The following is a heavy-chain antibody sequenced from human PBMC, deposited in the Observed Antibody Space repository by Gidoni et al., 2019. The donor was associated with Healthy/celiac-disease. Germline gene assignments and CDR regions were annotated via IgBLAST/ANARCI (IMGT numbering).Heavy chain of an antibody. CDR2: INPNSGGT. J-gene: IGHJ6*02. CDR3: AREGWIQLWFQGPVYGMDV. V-gene: IGHV1-2*02. D-gene: IGHD5-18*01. Sequence: MHWVRQAPGQGLEWMGWINPNSGGTNYAQKFQGRVTMTRDTSISTAYMELSRLRSDDTAVYYCAREGWIQLWFQGPVYGMDVWGQGTTVTVSS.